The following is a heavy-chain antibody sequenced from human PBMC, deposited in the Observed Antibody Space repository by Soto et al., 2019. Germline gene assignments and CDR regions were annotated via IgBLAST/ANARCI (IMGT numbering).Heavy chain of an antibody. V-gene: IGHV4-34*01. Sequence: SETLSLTCAVYGGSFSGYYWSWIRQPPGKGLEWIGEINHSGSTNYNPSLKSRVTISVDTSKNQFSLKLSSVTAADTAVYYGARRKSDFGSGKLFEYLGQGHLVP. CDR3: ARRKSDFGSGKLFEY. J-gene: IGHJ4*02. D-gene: IGHD3-3*01. CDR1: GGSFSGYY. CDR2: INHSGST.